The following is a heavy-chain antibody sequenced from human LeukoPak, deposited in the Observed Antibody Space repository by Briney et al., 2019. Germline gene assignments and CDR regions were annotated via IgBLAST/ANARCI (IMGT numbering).Heavy chain of an antibody. V-gene: IGHV1-46*01. CDR1: GYTLTMYY. Sequence: GAAVKVSCKASGYTLTMYYMHWVRPAPGQGLGWMGRINLSGGSTSYAEKFQGRVTLTRATSTSIVYMELSSLRSEDTAMYYCAREMFVQSYGPLFDYWGQGTLVTVSS. D-gene: IGHD5-18*01. J-gene: IGHJ4*02. CDR3: AREMFVQSYGPLFDY. CDR2: INLSGGST.